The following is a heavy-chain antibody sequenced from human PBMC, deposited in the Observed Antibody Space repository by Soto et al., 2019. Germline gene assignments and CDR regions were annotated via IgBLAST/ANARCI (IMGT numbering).Heavy chain of an antibody. CDR1: GGAFSGYY. V-gene: IGHV4-34*01. CDR3: ARGRYSGYDSYDYYYGMDV. Sequence: SETLSLTCAVYGGAFSGYYWSWIRQPPGKGLEWIGEINHSGSTNYNPSLKSRVTISVDTSKNQFSLKLSSVTAADTAVYYCARGRYSGYDSYDYYYGMDVWGQGTTVTVS. CDR2: INHSGST. D-gene: IGHD5-12*01. J-gene: IGHJ6*02.